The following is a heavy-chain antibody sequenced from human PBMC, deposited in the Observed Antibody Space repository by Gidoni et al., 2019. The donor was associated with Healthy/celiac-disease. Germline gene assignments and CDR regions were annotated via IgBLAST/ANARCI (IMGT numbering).Heavy chain of an antibody. CDR2: ISGSGGST. CDR3: AKDGGGDCSGGSCYRSAFDI. J-gene: IGHJ3*02. CDR1: GFTFSSYA. V-gene: IGHV3-23*04. Sequence: EVQLVESGGGLVQPGGSLRLSCAASGFTFSSYAMSWVRQAPGKGLEWVSAISGSGGSTYYADSVKGRFTISRDNSKNTLYLQMNSLRAEDTAVYYCAKDGGGDCSGGSCYRSAFDIWGQGTMVTVSS. D-gene: IGHD2-15*01.